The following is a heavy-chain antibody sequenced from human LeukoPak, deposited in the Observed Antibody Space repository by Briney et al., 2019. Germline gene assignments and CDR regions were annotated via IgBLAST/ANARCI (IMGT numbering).Heavy chain of an antibody. J-gene: IGHJ6*02. V-gene: IGHV1-8*02. CDR3: ARYYYDSSGYNYYYYYGMDV. D-gene: IGHD3-22*01. Sequence: ASVKVSCKASGYTFTSYGIHWVRQATGQGLEWMGWMNPNSGNTGYAQKFQGRVTMTRNTSISTAYMELSSLRSEDTAVYYCARYYYDSSGYNYYYYYGMDVWGQGTTVTVSS. CDR1: GYTFTSYG. CDR2: MNPNSGNT.